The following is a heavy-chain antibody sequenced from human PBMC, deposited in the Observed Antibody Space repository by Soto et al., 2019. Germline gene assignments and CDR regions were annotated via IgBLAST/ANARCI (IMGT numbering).Heavy chain of an antibody. J-gene: IGHJ4*02. CDR1: GYTFTSYG. CDR3: ASGPYSGSPGHFDY. V-gene: IGHV1-18*01. Sequence: ASVKVSCKASGYTFTSYGISWVRQAPGQGLEWMGWISAYNGSTNYAQKLQGRVTMTTDTSTSTAYMELRSLRSDDTAVYYCASGPYSGSPGHFDYWGQGTLVTVSS. D-gene: IGHD1-26*01. CDR2: ISAYNGST.